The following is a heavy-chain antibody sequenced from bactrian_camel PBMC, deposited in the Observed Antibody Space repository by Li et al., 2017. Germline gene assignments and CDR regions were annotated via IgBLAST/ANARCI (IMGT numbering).Heavy chain of an antibody. CDR1: GFTFSSYW. CDR3: VNGASDVGYNY. V-gene: IGHV3S1*01. Sequence: VQLVESGGGLVQPGGSLRLSCAASGFTFSSYWMYWVRHVPGKEREGVAALNSDGDIIYKESVKGRFIISQDKAKNTLYLQLTSTKTEDTAMYYCVNGASDVGYNYWGQGTQVTVS. J-gene: IGHJ4*01. D-gene: IGHD5*01. CDR2: LNSDGDII.